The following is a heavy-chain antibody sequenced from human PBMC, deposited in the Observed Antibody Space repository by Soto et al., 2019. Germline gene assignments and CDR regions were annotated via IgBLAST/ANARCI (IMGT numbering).Heavy chain of an antibody. D-gene: IGHD5-12*01. V-gene: IGHV1-69*13. CDR1: GGTFSSYA. CDR3: ATSRDGYNYEAGY. Sequence: GASLKVSCKASGGTFSSYAISWVRQAPGQGLEWMGGIIPIFGTANYAQKFQGRVTITADESTSTAYMELSSLRSEDTAVYYCATSRDGYNYEAGYWGQGTLVTVSS. J-gene: IGHJ4*02. CDR2: IIPIFGTA.